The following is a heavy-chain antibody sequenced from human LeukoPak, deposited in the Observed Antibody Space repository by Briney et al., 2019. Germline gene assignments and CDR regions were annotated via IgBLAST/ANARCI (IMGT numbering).Heavy chain of an antibody. CDR3: ARLPYYYGFLAYYYYGMDV. CDR1: GYTFTSYD. Sequence: ASVKVSCKASGYTFTSYDTNWVRQATGQGLEWMGWMNPNSGNTGYAQKFQGRVTMTRNTSISTAYMELSSLRSEDTAVYYCARLPYYYGFLAYYYYGMDVWGQGTTVTVSS. D-gene: IGHD3-10*01. V-gene: IGHV1-8*01. CDR2: MNPNSGNT. J-gene: IGHJ6*02.